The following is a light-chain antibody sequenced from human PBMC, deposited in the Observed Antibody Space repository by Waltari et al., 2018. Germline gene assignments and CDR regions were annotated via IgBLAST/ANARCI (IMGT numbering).Light chain of an antibody. CDR3: MQALQTPLT. Sequence: DIVMTQSPLSLPVTPGEPASISCRSSQSLLHSNGYNYLNWYLQKPGQSPQLLIYLVSTRASGVPDRFSGSGSGTDFTLKISRVEAEDAGVYYCMQALQTPLTFGGGTKVEI. CDR2: LVS. J-gene: IGKJ4*01. CDR1: QSLLHSNGYNY. V-gene: IGKV2-28*01.